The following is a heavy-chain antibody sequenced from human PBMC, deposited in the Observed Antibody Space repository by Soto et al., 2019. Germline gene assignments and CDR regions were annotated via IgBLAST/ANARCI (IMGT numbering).Heavy chain of an antibody. CDR3: ARGDDYEINWFDP. D-gene: IGHD4-17*01. CDR2: IYYSGST. CDR1: GGSISSGDYY. Sequence: SETLSLTCTVSGGSISSGDYYWSWIRQPPGKGLEWIGYIYYSGSTYYNPSLKSRVTISVDTSKNQFSLKLSSVTAADTAVYYCARGDDYEINWFDPWGQGTLVTV. V-gene: IGHV4-30-4*01. J-gene: IGHJ5*02.